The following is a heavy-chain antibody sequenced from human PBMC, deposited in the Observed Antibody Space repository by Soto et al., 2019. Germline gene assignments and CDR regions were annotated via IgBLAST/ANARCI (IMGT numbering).Heavy chain of an antibody. V-gene: IGHV3-53*01. Sequence: PGGSLRLSCAASGFTVSSNYMSWVRQAPGKGLEWVSVIYSGGSTYYADSVKGRFTISRDNSKNTLYLQMNSLRAEDTAVYYCARDRIPGYSYGQGYYYYGMDVWGQGTTVTVTS. CDR3: ARDRIPGYSYGQGYYYYGMDV. CDR1: GFTVSSNY. J-gene: IGHJ6*02. D-gene: IGHD5-18*01. CDR2: IYSGGST.